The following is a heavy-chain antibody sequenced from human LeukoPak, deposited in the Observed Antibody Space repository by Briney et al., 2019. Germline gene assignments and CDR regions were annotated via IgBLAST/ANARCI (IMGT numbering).Heavy chain of an antibody. CDR3: AKHGGRYSSSWYPT. V-gene: IGHV4-39*01. D-gene: IGHD6-13*01. CDR2: IYYDGST. J-gene: IGHJ5*02. Sequence: SETLSLTCTVSGDPISSYSDYSNYKWTWIRQPPGKGLEWIGYIYYDGSTNYNPSLKSRVTISVDTSKNQFSLKLNSVTAADTAVHYCAKHGGRYSSSWYPTWGQGTLVTVSS. CDR1: GDPISSYSDYSNYK.